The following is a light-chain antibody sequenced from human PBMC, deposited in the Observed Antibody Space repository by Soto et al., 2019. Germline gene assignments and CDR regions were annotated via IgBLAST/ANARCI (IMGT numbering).Light chain of an antibody. CDR2: GNN. CDR3: QSSDSSLYV. CDR1: SSNIGAGYD. J-gene: IGLJ1*01. Sequence: QAVVTQPPSVSGAPGQRVTISCTGSSSNIGAGYDVHWYQQLPGTAPKLLISGNNNRPSGVPDRFSGSKSGASASLAITGLQAEDEADYYCQSSDSSLYVFGTGTKLTVL. V-gene: IGLV1-40*03.